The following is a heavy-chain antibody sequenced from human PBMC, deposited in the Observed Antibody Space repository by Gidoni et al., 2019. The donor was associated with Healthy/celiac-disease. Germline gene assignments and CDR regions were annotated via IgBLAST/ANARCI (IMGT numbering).Heavy chain of an antibody. CDR2: ISAYNGNT. J-gene: IGHJ5*02. Sequence: QVQLVQSGAEVKKPGASVKVSCKASGYTFTSYGISWVRQAPGQGLEWMGWISAYNGNTNYAQKLQGRVTMTTDTSTSTAYMELRSLRSDTAVYYCARVPLYGSWFDPWGQGTLVTVSS. CDR3: ARVPLYGSWFDP. CDR1: GYTFTSYG. V-gene: IGHV1-18*04. D-gene: IGHD2-8*01.